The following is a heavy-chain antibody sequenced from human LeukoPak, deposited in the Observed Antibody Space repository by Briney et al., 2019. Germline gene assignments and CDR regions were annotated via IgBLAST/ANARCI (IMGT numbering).Heavy chain of an antibody. J-gene: IGHJ4*02. CDR3: ASSTGGIAAAGPEFHY. V-gene: IGHV3-30*14. CDR2: ISYDGSNK. Sequence: GGSLRLSCAASGFTFSSYAMHWVRQAPGKGLEWVAVISYDGSNKYYADSVKGRFTISRDNSKNTLYLQMNSLRAEDTAVYYCASSTGGIAAAGPEFHYWGQGTLVTVSS. D-gene: IGHD6-13*01. CDR1: GFTFSSYA.